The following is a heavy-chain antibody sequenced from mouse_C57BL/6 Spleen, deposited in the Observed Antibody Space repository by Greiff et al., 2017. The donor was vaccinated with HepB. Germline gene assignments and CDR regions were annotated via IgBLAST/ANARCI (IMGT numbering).Heavy chain of an antibody. V-gene: IGHV1-64*01. Sequence: QVQLQQPGAELVKPGASVKLSCKASGYTFTSYWMPWVKQRPGQGLEWIGMIHPNSGSTNSNEKFKSKATLTVDKSSSTAYMQFSSLTSEGSAVYSSASDVDYDEDVYAKYYWGQGTSGTVSS. CDR2: IHPNSGST. CDR3: ASDVDYDEDVYAKYY. D-gene: IGHD2-4*01. J-gene: IGHJ4*01. CDR1: GYTFTSYW.